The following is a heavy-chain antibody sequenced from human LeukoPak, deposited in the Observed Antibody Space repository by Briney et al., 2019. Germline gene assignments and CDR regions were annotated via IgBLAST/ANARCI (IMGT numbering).Heavy chain of an antibody. CDR2: INSDGSST. V-gene: IGHV3-74*01. J-gene: IGHJ4*02. CDR3: ARSLWDSYGYIDY. D-gene: IGHD5-18*01. Sequence: PGGSLRLSCAASGFTFSSYWMHWVRQAPGKGLVWVPRINSDGSSTSYADSVKGRFTISRDNAKNTLYLQMNSLRAEDTAVYYCARSLWDSYGYIDYWGQGTLVTVSS. CDR1: GFTFSSYW.